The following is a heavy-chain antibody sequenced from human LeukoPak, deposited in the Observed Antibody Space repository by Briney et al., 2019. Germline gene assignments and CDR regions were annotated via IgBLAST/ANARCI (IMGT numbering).Heavy chain of an antibody. J-gene: IGHJ4*02. CDR3: ARSRLTLGY. CDR1: GFSFSSYW. V-gene: IGHV3-7*01. CDR2: IKQDGSEK. D-gene: IGHD2-15*01. Sequence: GGSLRLSCAASGFSFSSYWMSWVRQVPGKGLQWVANIKQDGSEKYYVDSVKGRFTISRDNAKNSLYLQMNSLRVEDTAVYYCARSRLTLGYWGQGTLVTVSS.